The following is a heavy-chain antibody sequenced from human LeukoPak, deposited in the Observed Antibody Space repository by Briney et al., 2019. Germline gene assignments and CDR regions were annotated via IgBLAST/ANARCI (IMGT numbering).Heavy chain of an antibody. CDR1: GGTFSSYA. D-gene: IGHD3-22*01. V-gene: IGHV1-69*13. J-gene: IGHJ4*02. CDR2: IIPIFGTA. CDR3: ATGYYYDSSGYQYYFDY. Sequence: ASVKVSCKASGGTFSSYAISWVRQAPGQGLEWMGGIIPIFGTANYAQKFQGRVTITADESTSTAYMELSSLRSEDTAVYYCATGYYYDSSGYQYYFDYWGQGTLVTVSS.